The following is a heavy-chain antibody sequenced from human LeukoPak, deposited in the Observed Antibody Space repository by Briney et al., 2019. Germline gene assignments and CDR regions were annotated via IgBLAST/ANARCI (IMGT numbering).Heavy chain of an antibody. J-gene: IGHJ4*02. D-gene: IGHD5-18*01. CDR3: TKGTIWLPFGY. CDR1: GFTFSNYA. V-gene: IGHV3-23*01. CDR2: ISGSGGST. Sequence: PGGSLRLSCAASGFTFSNYAMSWARQAPGKGLEWVSAISGSGGSTYYADSVKGRFTISRDNSKNTLYLQMNSLRAEDTAVYYCTKGTIWLPFGYWGQGTLVTVSS.